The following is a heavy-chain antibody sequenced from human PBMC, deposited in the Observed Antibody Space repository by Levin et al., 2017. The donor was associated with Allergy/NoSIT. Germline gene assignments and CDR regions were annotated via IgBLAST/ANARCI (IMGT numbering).Heavy chain of an antibody. J-gene: IGHJ4*02. V-gene: IGHV1-3*01. CDR2: INGGNGDT. CDR3: ARRAEGYCTTISCPTPFDH. Sequence: ASVKVSCTASGYTFITHSIHWVRQAPGQRLEWMGWINGGNGDTKHAQKFQGRVTITRDKSAGTDYMELSSLRSEDTAMYYCARRAEGYCTTISCPTPFDHWGQGTLLTVSS. CDR1: GYTFITHS. D-gene: IGHD2-8*01.